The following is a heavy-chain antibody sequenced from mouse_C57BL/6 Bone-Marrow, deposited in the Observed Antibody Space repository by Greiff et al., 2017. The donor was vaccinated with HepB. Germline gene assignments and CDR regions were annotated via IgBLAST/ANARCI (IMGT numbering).Heavy chain of an antibody. CDR2: IYPGDGDT. CDR1: GYAFSSSW. V-gene: IGHV1-82*01. D-gene: IGHD2-13*01. J-gene: IGHJ4*01. Sequence: VQLQQSGPELVKPGASVKISCKASGYAFSSSWMNWVKQRPGKGLEWIGRIYPGDGDTNYNGKFKGKATLTADKSSSTAYMQLSSLTSEDSAVYFCARWPYSTMVSAMDYWGQGTSVTVSS. CDR3: ARWPYSTMVSAMDY.